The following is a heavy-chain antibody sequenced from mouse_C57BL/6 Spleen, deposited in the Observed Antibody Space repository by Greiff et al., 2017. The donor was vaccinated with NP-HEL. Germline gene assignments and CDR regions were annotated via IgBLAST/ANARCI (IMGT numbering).Heavy chain of an antibody. CDR3: AKNTHYSNYDFDY. V-gene: IGHV2-4*01. Sequence: QVQLKQSGPGLVQPSQSLSITCTVSGFSLTSYGVHWVRQPPGKGLEWLGVIWSGGSTDYNAAFISRLSISKDNSKSQVFFKMNSLQADDTAIYYCAKNTHYSNYDFDYWGQGTTLTVSS. CDR1: GFSLTSYG. CDR2: IWSGGST. D-gene: IGHD2-5*01. J-gene: IGHJ2*01.